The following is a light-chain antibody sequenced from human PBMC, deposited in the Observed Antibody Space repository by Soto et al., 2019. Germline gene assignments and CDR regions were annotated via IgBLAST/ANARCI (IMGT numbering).Light chain of an antibody. CDR3: NQYHSSFT. J-gene: IGKJ4*01. CDR1: QSVSSSS. CDR2: GAS. Sequence: EIVLTQSPGTLSLSPGEGATLSCRASQSVSSSSLTWYQQKRCEAPRLLIYGASTRATGIPDRFSGSGSGTDFTLTISRLEPEDFAVYYCNQYHSSFTFGGGTKVEIK. V-gene: IGKV3-20*01.